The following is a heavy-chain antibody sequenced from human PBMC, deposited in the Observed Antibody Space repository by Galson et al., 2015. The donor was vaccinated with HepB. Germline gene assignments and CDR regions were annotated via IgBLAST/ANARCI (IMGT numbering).Heavy chain of an antibody. CDR2: INPSDSKI. V-gene: IGHV5-10-1*01. J-gene: IGHJ4*02. D-gene: IGHD2-21*01. Sequence: QSGAEVKKPGESLRISCKTSGYSFTNYWISWVRQMPGKGLEWMGRINPSDSKIDYNPSFQGHVTISGDKSISTAYLQWSSLRASDTAVYYCARHGGCGGECFSDYWGQGTLVTVSS. CDR1: GYSFTNYW. CDR3: ARHGGCGGECFSDY.